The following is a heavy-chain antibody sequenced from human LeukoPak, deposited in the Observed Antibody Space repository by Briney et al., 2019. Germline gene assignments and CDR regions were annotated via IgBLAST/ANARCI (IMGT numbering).Heavy chain of an antibody. Sequence: PGGSLRLSCTASGFTFSSYSMNWVRQAPGKGLEWVSYISSSGSTIYYADSVKGRFTISRDSAKNSLYLQMNSLRAEDTAVYYCARDLSLYCSGGSCYSLNYWGQGTLVTVSS. CDR3: ARDLSLYCSGGSCYSLNY. V-gene: IGHV3-48*04. CDR2: ISSSGSTI. J-gene: IGHJ4*02. D-gene: IGHD2-15*01. CDR1: GFTFSSYS.